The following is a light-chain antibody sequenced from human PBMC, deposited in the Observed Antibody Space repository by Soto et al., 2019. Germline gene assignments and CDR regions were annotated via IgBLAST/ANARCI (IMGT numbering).Light chain of an antibody. CDR2: DVS. J-gene: IGKJ2*01. V-gene: IGKV1-39*01. CDR1: QSIGRY. CDR3: QQYNNWPPYT. Sequence: DIQMTQSPSSLSASVGDRVTVTCRASQSIGRYLNWYQQKPGKAPKLLIYDVSSLQTGVPSRFSGDESGTDFTLTISGLQPEDFAVYYCQQYNNWPPYTFGQGTKLEIK.